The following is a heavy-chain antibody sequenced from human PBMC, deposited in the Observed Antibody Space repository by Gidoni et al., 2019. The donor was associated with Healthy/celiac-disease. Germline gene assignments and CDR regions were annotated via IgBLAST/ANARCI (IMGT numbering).Heavy chain of an antibody. J-gene: IGHJ4*02. CDR2: ISYDGSNK. V-gene: IGHV3-30*03. CDR1: GFTFSSSG. Sequence: QVQLVESGGGVVQPGRSLRLSCAASGFTFSSSGMHWVRQAPGKGLEWVAVISYDGSNKYYADSVKGRFTISRDNSKNTLYLQMNSLRAEDTAVYYCAREGAYFDWLLPFDYWGQGTLVTVSS. CDR3: AREGAYFDWLLPFDY. D-gene: IGHD3-9*01.